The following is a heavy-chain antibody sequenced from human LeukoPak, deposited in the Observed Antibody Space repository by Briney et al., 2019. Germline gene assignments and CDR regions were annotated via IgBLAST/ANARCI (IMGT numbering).Heavy chain of an antibody. Sequence: ASVKVSCKASGYTFTRYGISWVRQAPGQGLEWMGGIIPIFGTANYAQKFQGRVTITADESTSTAYMELSSLRSEDTAAYYCARDRGGPEWAYWGQGTLVTVSS. D-gene: IGHD3-10*01. CDR2: IIPIFGTA. CDR1: GYTFTRYG. J-gene: IGHJ4*02. CDR3: ARDRGGPEWAY. V-gene: IGHV1-69*13.